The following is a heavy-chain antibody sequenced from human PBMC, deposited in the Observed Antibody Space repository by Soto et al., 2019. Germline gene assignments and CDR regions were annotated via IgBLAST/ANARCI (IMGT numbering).Heavy chain of an antibody. CDR2: IDSSSSII. V-gene: IGHV3-48*01. Sequence: EVQLVDSGGGLVQPGGSLRLSCAASGFTFSSYGMNWVRQAPGKGLEWISYIDSSSSIIYYADSVKGRFTISRDSAKNSLFLQMNSLRADDTALYCCARDLGSGRRYFDYWGQGTLVTVSS. CDR3: ARDLGSGRRYFDY. J-gene: IGHJ4*02. CDR1: GFTFSSYG. D-gene: IGHD6-19*01.